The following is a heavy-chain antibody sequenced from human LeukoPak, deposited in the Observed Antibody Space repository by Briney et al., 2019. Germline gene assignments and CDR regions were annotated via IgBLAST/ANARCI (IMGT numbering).Heavy chain of an antibody. CDR2: IYYSGST. CDR1: GGSISSYY. CDR3: ARDSDAVAAAQSGYFDY. D-gene: IGHD6-13*01. J-gene: IGHJ4*02. V-gene: IGHV4-59*01. Sequence: PSETLSLTCTVSGGSISSYYWSWIRQPPGKGLEWIGYIYYSGSTNYNPSLKSRVTISVDTSKNQFSLKLSSVTAAGTAVYYCARDSDAVAAAQSGYFDYWGQGTLVTVSS.